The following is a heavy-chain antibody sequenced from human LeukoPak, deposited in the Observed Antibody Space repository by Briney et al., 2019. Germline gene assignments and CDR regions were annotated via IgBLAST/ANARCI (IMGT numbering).Heavy chain of an antibody. D-gene: IGHD2-21*01. J-gene: IGHJ4*02. CDR1: GFTFRSYW. V-gene: IGHV3-74*01. CDR3: ARGAGGAI. CDR2: TNSDGSST. Sequence: GGSLRLSCAASGFTFRSYWMHWVRQAPGKGLVWVSHTNSDGSSTTYADSVKGRFTISRDNAKNTLYLQMNSLRAEDTAVYYCARGAGGAIWGQGTLVTVSS.